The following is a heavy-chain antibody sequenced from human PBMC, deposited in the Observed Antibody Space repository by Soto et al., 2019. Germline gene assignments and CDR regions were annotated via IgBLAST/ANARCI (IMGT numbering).Heavy chain of an antibody. J-gene: IGHJ4*02. CDR2: IYSSGST. Sequence: SETLSLTCTVSDGSVSSGSYYWTWIRQPPGKGLEWIGYIYSSGSTLYNPSLKSRVIISVDTSMIHFSLKLSSVTAADTAVYYCARDSLALFDSWGQGTLVTVSS. CDR3: ARDSLALFDS. V-gene: IGHV4-61*03. D-gene: IGHD5-12*01. CDR1: DGSVSSGSYY.